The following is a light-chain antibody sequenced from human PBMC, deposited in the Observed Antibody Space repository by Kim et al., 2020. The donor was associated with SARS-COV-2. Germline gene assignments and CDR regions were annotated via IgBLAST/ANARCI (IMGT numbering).Light chain of an antibody. V-gene: IGKV1-6*01. CDR1: QGIGSV. CDR2: GAS. CDR3: LQDYNFPWT. Sequence: AIQMTQSPSSLSASVGDRVTITCRASQGIGSVLGWYQQKPGKAPKLLIYGASNLQRGVPSRFSGSGSGTDLTLTISSPQPEDFGTYYCLQDYNFPWTFGQGTKVDIK. J-gene: IGKJ1*01.